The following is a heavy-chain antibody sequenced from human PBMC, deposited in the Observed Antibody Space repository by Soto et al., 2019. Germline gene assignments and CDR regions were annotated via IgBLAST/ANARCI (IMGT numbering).Heavy chain of an antibody. J-gene: IGHJ4*02. Sequence: GGSLRLSCAASGFTFSSYEMNWFRQAPGKGLEWVSYISSSGSTIYYADSVKGRFTISRDNAKNSLYLQMNSLRAEDTAVYYCARVRDGYNSGVFDYWGQGTLVTVSS. CDR3: ARVRDGYNSGVFDY. D-gene: IGHD5-12*01. CDR2: ISSSGSTI. V-gene: IGHV3-48*03. CDR1: GFTFSSYE.